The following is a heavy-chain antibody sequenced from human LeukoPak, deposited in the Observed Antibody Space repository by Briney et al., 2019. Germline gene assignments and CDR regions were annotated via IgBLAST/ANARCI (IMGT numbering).Heavy chain of an antibody. J-gene: IGHJ4*02. CDR2: IFHTGST. CDR1: GDSISSGGRY. D-gene: IGHD1-1*01. V-gene: IGHV4-31*03. Sequence: SETLSLTCTVSGDSISSGGRYWNWLRQRPGKGLEWIGYIFHTGSTYYNPSLKSRVTISVDTSKNQFSLKLSSVTAADTAVYYCARSPGIWNEYGRLEYWGQGALVTVSS. CDR3: ARSPGIWNEYGRLEY.